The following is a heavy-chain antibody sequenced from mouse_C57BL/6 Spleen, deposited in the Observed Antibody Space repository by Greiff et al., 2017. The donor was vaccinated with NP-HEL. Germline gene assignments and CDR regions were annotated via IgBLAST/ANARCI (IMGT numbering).Heavy chain of an antibody. CDR3: ARDSYGSSYYFDY. CDR1: GYAFTNYL. V-gene: IGHV1-54*01. D-gene: IGHD1-1*01. J-gene: IGHJ2*01. Sequence: QVQLQQSGAELVRPGTSVKVSCKASGYAFTNYLIEWVKQRPGQGLEWIGVINPGSGGTTYNETFKGKATLTADKSSSTAYMQLSSLTSEDSAVYFCARDSYGSSYYFDYWGQGTTLTVSS. CDR2: INPGSGGT.